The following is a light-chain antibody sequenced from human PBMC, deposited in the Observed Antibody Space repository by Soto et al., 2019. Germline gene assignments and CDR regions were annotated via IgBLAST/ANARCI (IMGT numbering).Light chain of an antibody. J-gene: IGKJ5*01. V-gene: IGKV3-20*01. CDR3: KQYGNSPVT. Sequence: EIVLTQSPGTLSLSPGERATLSCRASQSVYSTYLAWYRQKPGQAPRLLIYGTSSRATGIQDRFSGSGSGTDFTLTIRRLEPEDFAVYYCKQYGNSPVTFGQGTRLEIK. CDR1: QSVYSTY. CDR2: GTS.